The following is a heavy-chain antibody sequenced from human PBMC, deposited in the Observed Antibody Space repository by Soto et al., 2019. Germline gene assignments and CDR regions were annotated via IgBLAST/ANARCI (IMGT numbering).Heavy chain of an antibody. CDR3: ARVVSDYIWRDAFDI. J-gene: IGHJ3*02. D-gene: IGHD3-16*01. Sequence: SETLSLTCAVYGGSFSGYYWSWIRQPPGKGLEWIGEINHSGSTNYNPSLKSRVTISVDTSKNQFSLKLSSVTAADTAVYYCARVVSDYIWRDAFDIWGQGTMVTVSS. CDR1: GGSFSGYY. CDR2: INHSGST. V-gene: IGHV4-34*01.